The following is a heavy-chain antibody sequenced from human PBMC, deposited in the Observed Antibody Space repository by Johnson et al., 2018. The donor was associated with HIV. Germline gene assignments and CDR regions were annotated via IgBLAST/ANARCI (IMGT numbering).Heavy chain of an antibody. V-gene: IGHV3-23*04. Sequence: VQLVESGGGVVRPGGSLRLSCAASGFTFDDYGMSWVRQAPGKGLEWVSGISNSGGSTYFADSVKGRFTISRDNSKNTLYLQRNSLRAEDTAVYYCSKNSRITYDARSAFDIWGQGTMVTVSS. CDR1: GFTFDDYG. CDR3: SKNSRITYDARSAFDI. CDR2: ISNSGGST. J-gene: IGHJ3*02. D-gene: IGHD3-3*01.